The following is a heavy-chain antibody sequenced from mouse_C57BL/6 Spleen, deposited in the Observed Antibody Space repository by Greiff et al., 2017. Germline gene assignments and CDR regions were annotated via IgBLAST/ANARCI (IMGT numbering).Heavy chain of an antibody. CDR2: INPSNGGT. CDR3: ARGPTTVVATDGFAY. D-gene: IGHD1-1*01. J-gene: IGHJ3*01. Sequence: QVQLQQPGTELVKPEASVKLSCKASGYTFTSYWMHWVKQRPGQGLEWIGNINPSNGGTNYNEKFKSKATLTVDKSSSTAYMQRSSLTSEDSAVYYCARGPTTVVATDGFAYWGQGTLVTVSA. CDR1: GYTFTSYW. V-gene: IGHV1-53*01.